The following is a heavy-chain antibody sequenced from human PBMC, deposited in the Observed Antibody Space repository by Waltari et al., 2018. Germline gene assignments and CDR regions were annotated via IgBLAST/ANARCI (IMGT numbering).Heavy chain of an antibody. CDR1: GFTFDDYA. CDR2: ISWDGGST. V-gene: IGHV3-43D*04. J-gene: IGHJ3*02. D-gene: IGHD6-19*01. Sequence: EVQLVESGGVVVQPGGSLRLSCAASGFTFDDYAMHWVRQAPGKGLEWVSLISWDGGSTYYADSVKGRFTISRDNRKNSLYLQMNSLRAEDTALYYCAKVAGPHHAFDIWGQGTMVTVSS. CDR3: AKVAGPHHAFDI.